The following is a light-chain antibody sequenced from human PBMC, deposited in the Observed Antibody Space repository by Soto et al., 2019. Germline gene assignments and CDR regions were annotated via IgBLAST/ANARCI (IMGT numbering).Light chain of an antibody. Sequence: QSAPGQPSPLSGAPGESTPMSRPGNQCYIVTYNYVSWYQHHPDKVPKLIIYDVGSRPSGVSNRFSGSKIGSTASLDISGLQAEDEVDYYCCSYPEVHPCPYVCGTGTDLTV. CDR2: DVG. J-gene: IGLJ1*01. CDR3: CSYPEVHPCPYV. CDR1: QCYIVTYNY. V-gene: IGLV2-14*03.